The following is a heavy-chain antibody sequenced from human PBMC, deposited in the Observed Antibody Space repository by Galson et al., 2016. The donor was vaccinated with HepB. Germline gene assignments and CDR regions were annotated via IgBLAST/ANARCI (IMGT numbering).Heavy chain of an antibody. CDR3: VRDRGRTLDY. Sequence: SVKVSCKASGYTFTTNGISWVRQAPGQGLEWVAWISAHNGDTNSAQKFQGRVTLTTDTSTRTAYMELTNLKSDDTAVYYCVRDRGRTLDYWGQGTLVSVSS. CDR2: ISAHNGDT. CDR1: GYTFTTNG. D-gene: IGHD3-10*01. V-gene: IGHV1-18*04. J-gene: IGHJ4*02.